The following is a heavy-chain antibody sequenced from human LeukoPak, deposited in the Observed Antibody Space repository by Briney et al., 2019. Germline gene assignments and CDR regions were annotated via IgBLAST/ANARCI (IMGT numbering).Heavy chain of an antibody. Sequence: PGGSLRLSCAASGFTFSSYWMSWVRQAPGKGLEGVANIKQDGREKYYVDSVKGRFTISRDNAKNSLYLQMNSLRAEDTAVYYCARDTVLRSGVWGYYYDSSGYYYDFDYWGQGTLVTVSS. V-gene: IGHV3-7*01. D-gene: IGHD3-22*01. CDR2: IKQDGREK. CDR1: GFTFSSYW. J-gene: IGHJ4*02. CDR3: ARDTVLRSGVWGYYYDSSGYYYDFDY.